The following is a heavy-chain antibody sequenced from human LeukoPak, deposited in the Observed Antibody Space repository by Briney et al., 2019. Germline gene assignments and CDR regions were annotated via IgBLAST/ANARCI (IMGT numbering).Heavy chain of an antibody. CDR2: IIPIFGTA. Sequence: GSSVKVSCKASVGTFSSSAISWVRQAPGQGLEWMGGIIPIFGTANYAQKFQDRVTITADESTSTAYMELSSPRSEDTAVYYCARDTNYDILTDYYSDYWGQGTLFTVSS. J-gene: IGHJ4*02. CDR3: ARDTNYDILTDYYSDY. CDR1: VGTFSSSA. V-gene: IGHV1-69*01. D-gene: IGHD3-9*01.